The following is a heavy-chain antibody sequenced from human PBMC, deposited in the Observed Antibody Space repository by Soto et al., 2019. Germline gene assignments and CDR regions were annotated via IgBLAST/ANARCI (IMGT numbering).Heavy chain of an antibody. CDR3: ARDPPNYYDSSGYYDGDL. CDR1: GDTFSSYA. CDR2: IIPIFGTA. D-gene: IGHD3-22*01. J-gene: IGHJ4*02. Sequence: SVKVSCKASGDTFSSYAISRVRQSPGQGLERMGGIIPIFGTANYAQKFQGRVTITADKSTSTAYMELSSLRSEDTAVYYCARDPPNYYDSSGYYDGDLWGQGTLVTVSS. V-gene: IGHV1-69*06.